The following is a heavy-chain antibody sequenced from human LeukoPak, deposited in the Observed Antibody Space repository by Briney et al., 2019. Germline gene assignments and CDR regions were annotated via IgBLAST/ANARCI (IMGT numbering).Heavy chain of an antibody. CDR3: TRVGRCSGGSCGYYFDY. J-gene: IGHJ4*02. V-gene: IGHV3-49*03. Sequence: GGSLRLSCTASGFTFGDYAMSWFRQAPGKGLECVGFIRSKAYGGTTEYAASVKGRFTISRDDSKSIAYLQMNSLKTEDTAVYYCTRVGRCSGGSCGYYFDYWGQGTLVTVSS. D-gene: IGHD2-15*01. CDR1: GFTFGDYA. CDR2: IRSKAYGGTT.